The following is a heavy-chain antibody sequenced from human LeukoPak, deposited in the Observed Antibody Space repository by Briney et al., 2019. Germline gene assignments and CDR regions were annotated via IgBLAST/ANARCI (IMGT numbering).Heavy chain of an antibody. D-gene: IGHD6-19*01. CDR1: GFTFSCYG. J-gene: IGHJ3*02. CDR2: IWYDGSNK. CDR3: ARRSGIAVAGDDAFDI. Sequence: GRSLRLSCAASGFTFSCYGMHWVRQAPGKGLEWVAVIWYDGSNKYYADSVKGRFTISRDNSKNTLYLQMNSLRAEDTAVYYCARRSGIAVAGDDAFDIWGQGTMVTVSS. V-gene: IGHV3-33*01.